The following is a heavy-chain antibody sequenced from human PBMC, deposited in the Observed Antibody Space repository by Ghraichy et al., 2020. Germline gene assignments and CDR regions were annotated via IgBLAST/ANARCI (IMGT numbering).Heavy chain of an antibody. CDR1: GGSISSYY. J-gene: IGHJ4*02. CDR2: IYTSGST. CDR3: ARERENRYCSGGSCYSDEDYFDY. D-gene: IGHD2-15*01. V-gene: IGHV4-4*07. Sequence: SETLSLTCTVSGGSISSYYWCWIRQPAGKGLEWIGRIYTSGSTNYNPSLKSRVTMSVDTSKNQFSLKLSSVTAADTAVYYCARERENRYCSGGSCYSDEDYFDYWGQGTLVTVSS.